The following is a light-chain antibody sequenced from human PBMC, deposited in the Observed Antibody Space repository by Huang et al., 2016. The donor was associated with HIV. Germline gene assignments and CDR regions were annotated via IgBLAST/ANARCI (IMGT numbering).Light chain of an antibody. CDR3: QQYNNWPPIT. V-gene: IGKV3-15*01. CDR1: QSVSSN. J-gene: IGKJ5*01. Sequence: EIMMTQSPATLSVSPGERATLSCRASQSVSSNLAWYQQKPGQAPRLLIYSASTRATGIPPRFSGSGSGTEFRLTISSLQSEDLAVYYCQQYNNWPPITFGQGTRLEIK. CDR2: SAS.